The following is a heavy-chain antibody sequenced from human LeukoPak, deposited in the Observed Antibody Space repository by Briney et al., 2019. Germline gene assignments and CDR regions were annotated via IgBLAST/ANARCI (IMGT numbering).Heavy chain of an antibody. CDR1: RFTFSSYA. D-gene: IGHD2-15*01. CDR3: ARVGSGIVVFDY. V-gene: IGHV3-21*01. CDR2: ISSSSSYI. J-gene: IGHJ4*02. Sequence: GGSLRLSCAASRFTFSSYAMSWVRQAPGKGLEWVSSISSSSSYIYYADSVKGRFTISRDNAKNSLYLQMNSLRAEDTAVYYCARVGSGIVVFDYWGQGTLVTVSS.